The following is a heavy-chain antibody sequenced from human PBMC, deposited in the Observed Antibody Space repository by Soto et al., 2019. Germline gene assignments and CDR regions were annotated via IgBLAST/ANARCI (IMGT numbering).Heavy chain of an antibody. Sequence: VGSLRLSCAASGFTFSSYAMHWVRQAPGKGLEWVAVISYDGSNKYYADSVKGRFTISRDNSKNTLYLQMNSLRAEDTAVYYCARGLREAAGYFDYWGQGTLVTVSS. D-gene: IGHD6-13*01. CDR3: ARGLREAAGYFDY. CDR1: GFTFSSYA. V-gene: IGHV3-30-3*01. J-gene: IGHJ4*02. CDR2: ISYDGSNK.